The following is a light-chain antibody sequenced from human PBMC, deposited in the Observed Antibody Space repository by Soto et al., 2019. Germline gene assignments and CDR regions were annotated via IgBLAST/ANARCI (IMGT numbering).Light chain of an antibody. CDR1: QSVSSSY. Sequence: EIVLTQSPGTLSLSPGERATLSCRASQSVSSSYLAWYQQKPGQAPRLLIYGASSRATGIPDSFSGSGSVTDFTLTISRLEPEDFAFYYCQQYGSSPPSTFGQGTKLELK. CDR3: QQYGSSPPST. J-gene: IGKJ2*01. CDR2: GAS. V-gene: IGKV3-20*01.